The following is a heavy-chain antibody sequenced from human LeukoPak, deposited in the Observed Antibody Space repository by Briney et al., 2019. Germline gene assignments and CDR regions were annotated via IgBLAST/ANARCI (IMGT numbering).Heavy chain of an antibody. Sequence: GGSLRLSCAASGFTFSSYSMNWVRQAPGKGLEWVSSISSSRSYIYYADSVKGRFTISRDNAKNSLYLQMNSLRAEDTAVYYCAREIPKDYWGQGTLVTVSS. J-gene: IGHJ4*02. CDR1: GFTFSSYS. CDR2: ISSSRSYI. CDR3: AREIPKDY. V-gene: IGHV3-21*01. D-gene: IGHD2-21*01.